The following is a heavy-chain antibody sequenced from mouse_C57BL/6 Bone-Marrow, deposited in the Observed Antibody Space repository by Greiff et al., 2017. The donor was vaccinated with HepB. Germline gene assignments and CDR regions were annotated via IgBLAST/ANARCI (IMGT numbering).Heavy chain of an antibody. Sequence: QVQLQQSGPELVKPGASVKISCKASGYAFSSSWMNWVKQRPGKGLEWIGRIYPGDGDTNYNGKFKGKATLTADKSSSTAYMQLSSLTSEDSAVYFCARMGYYGSSHFGYWGQGTTLTVSS. CDR3: ARMGYYGSSHFGY. V-gene: IGHV1-82*01. CDR2: IYPGDGDT. J-gene: IGHJ2*01. D-gene: IGHD1-1*01. CDR1: GYAFSSSW.